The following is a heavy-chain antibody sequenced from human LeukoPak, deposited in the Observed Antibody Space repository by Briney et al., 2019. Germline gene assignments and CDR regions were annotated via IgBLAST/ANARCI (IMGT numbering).Heavy chain of an antibody. D-gene: IGHD2-2*01. V-gene: IGHV4-39*01. CDR1: GGSISSSSYY. J-gene: IGHJ4*02. Sequence: PSETLSLTCTVSGGSISSSSYYWGWIRQPPGKGLEWIGSIYYSGSTYYNPSLKSRVTISVDTSKNQFSLKPSSVTAADTAVYYCARLDCSSTSCYSPSIDYWGQGTLVTVSS. CDR3: ARLDCSSTSCYSPSIDY. CDR2: IYYSGST.